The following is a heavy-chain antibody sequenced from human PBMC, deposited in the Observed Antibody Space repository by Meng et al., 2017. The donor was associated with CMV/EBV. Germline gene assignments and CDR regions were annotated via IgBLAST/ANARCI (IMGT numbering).Heavy chain of an antibody. Sequence: QVQLQESGPGRVKPLQTLSLTCTVSGGSISSGDYYWSLIRQPPGKGLEWIGYIYYSGSTYYNPSLKSRVTISVDTSKNQFSLKLSSVTAADTAVYYCARVGRTSCYDYWGQGTLVTVSS. D-gene: IGHD2-2*01. CDR3: ARVGRTSCYDY. CDR1: GGSISSGDYY. CDR2: IYYSGST. V-gene: IGHV4-30-4*08. J-gene: IGHJ4*02.